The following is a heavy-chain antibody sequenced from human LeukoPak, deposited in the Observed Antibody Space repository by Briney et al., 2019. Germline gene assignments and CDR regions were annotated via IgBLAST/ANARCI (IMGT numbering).Heavy chain of an antibody. CDR2: IYYSGST. CDR1: GGSISSYH. Sequence: SETLSLTCTVSGGSISSYHWSWIRQHPGKGLEWIGYIYYSGSTYYNPSLKSRVTISVDTSKNQFSLKLSSVTAADTAVYYCARQKEYYDFWSGPYYYGMDVWGQGTTVTVSS. V-gene: IGHV4-59*06. CDR3: ARQKEYYDFWSGPYYYGMDV. D-gene: IGHD3-3*01. J-gene: IGHJ6*02.